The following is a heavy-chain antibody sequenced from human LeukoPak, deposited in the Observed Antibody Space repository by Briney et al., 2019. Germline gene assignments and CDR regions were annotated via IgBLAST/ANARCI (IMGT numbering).Heavy chain of an antibody. CDR3: ARLPDRYSSSWLKCCDY. CDR2: IIPIFGTA. CDR1: GGTFSSYA. J-gene: IGHJ4*02. D-gene: IGHD6-13*01. Sequence: VASVKVSCKASGGTFSSYAISWVRQAPGQGLEWMGGIIPIFGTANYAQKFQGRVTITADESTSTAYMELSSLRSEDTAVYYGARLPDRYSSSWLKCCDYWGQGTLVTVSS. V-gene: IGHV1-69*01.